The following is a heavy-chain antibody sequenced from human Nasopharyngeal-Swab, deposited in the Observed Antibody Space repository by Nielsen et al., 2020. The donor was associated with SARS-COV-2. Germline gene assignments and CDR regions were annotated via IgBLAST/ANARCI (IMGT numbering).Heavy chain of an antibody. D-gene: IGHD3-16*02. CDR3: ASGGAGGVIVTYYFDY. J-gene: IGHJ4*02. CDR2: INAGNGNT. Sequence: WVRQAPGQRLEWMGWINAGNGNTKYSQKFQGRVTITRDTSASTAYMELSSLRSEDTAVYYCASGGAGGVIVTYYFDYRGQGTLVTVSS. V-gene: IGHV1-3*01.